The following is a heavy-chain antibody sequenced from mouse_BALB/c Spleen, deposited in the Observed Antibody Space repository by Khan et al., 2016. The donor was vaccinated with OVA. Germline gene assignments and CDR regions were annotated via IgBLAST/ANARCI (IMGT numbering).Heavy chain of an antibody. CDR2: ISSGGTT. CDR3: ARDYWFVY. CDR1: GFTFSNYA. J-gene: IGHJ3*01. Sequence: EVQLVESGGGLVKPGGSLKVSCAASGFTFSNYALSWVRHTPEKRLEWVASISSGGTTYYPDSVKGRFTISRDDARNILFLQMSSLRAEDPAMYYCARDYWFVYWGQGTLVTVSA. V-gene: IGHV5-6-5*01.